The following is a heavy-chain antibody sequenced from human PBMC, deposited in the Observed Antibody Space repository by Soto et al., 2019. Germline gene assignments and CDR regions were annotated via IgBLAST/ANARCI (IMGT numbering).Heavy chain of an antibody. J-gene: IGHJ6*02. CDR1: GGTLSNYG. CDR3: ARGDATKIVVTTYYGMDV. D-gene: IGHD4-17*01. Sequence: QVQLVQSGAEVKKPGSSVKVSCKASGGTLSNYGISWVRQAPGQGLEWMGGIIPVFGTANYAQKFQGRVTIPADESTTTVYMAVSSLRSDDTAVYYCARGDATKIVVTTYYGMDVWGQGTTVTVSS. CDR2: IIPVFGTA. V-gene: IGHV1-69*12.